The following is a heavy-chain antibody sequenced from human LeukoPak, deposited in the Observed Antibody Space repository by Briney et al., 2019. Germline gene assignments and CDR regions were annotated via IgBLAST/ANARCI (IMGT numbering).Heavy chain of an antibody. CDR2: INHSGST. CDR3: ARGREGSDAFDI. V-gene: IGHV4-34*01. CDR1: GGSFNAYY. J-gene: IGHJ3*02. Sequence: SETLSLTCADYGGSFNAYYWSLIRQPPWKRLYWIGEINHSGSTNYNPSLKSRVIISVDTSKSQFSLKLSSVTAADTALYYCARGREGSDAFDIWGQGTMVTVPS.